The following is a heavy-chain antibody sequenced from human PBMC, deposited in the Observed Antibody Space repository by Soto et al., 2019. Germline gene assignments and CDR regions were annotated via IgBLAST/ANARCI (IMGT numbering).Heavy chain of an antibody. CDR2: IYYSGST. CDR1: GGSISSGDYY. V-gene: IGHV4-30-4*01. D-gene: IGHD3-22*01. Sequence: PSETLSLTCTVSGGSISSGDYYWSWIRQPPGKGLEWIGYIYYSGSTYYNPTLKSRVTISVDTSKNQFSLKLSSVTAADTAVYYCARDWRPDYYASSGYYFENWFDPWGQGTLVTVSS. CDR3: ARDWRPDYYASSGYYFENWFDP. J-gene: IGHJ5*02.